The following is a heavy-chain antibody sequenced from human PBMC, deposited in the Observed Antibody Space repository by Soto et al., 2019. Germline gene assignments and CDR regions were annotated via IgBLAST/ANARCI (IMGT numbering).Heavy chain of an antibody. J-gene: IGHJ4*02. CDR2: INGRGGGT. V-gene: IGHV3-23*01. CDR1: GFTFTDYA. CDR3: TKNPRPICGGDCYAEY. D-gene: IGHD2-21*02. Sequence: EVQLLASGGGLVQPGGSLRLSCAASGFTFTDYALTWVRQTPRKGLEWVSSINGRGGGTYYADSVKGRFTISRDNSKNLVFLQMNSLGVEDVAIYYCTKNPRPICGGDCYAEYWGQGTLVTVSP.